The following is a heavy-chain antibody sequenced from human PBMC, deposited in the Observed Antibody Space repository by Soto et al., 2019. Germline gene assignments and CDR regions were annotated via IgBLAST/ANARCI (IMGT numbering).Heavy chain of an antibody. J-gene: IGHJ3*02. V-gene: IGHV3-7*05. Sequence: EVQLEESGGDLVQPGGSLRLSCAASGFTLSAYWMTWVRQAPGKGLEWVANINRDGSKKSYLDSVRGRFTISRDNVGNSLYLQMVSLRADDTALYYCARDVSPGSISLYLDAFDIWGQGTMVTVSS. CDR1: GFTLSAYW. CDR3: ARDVSPGSISLYLDAFDI. D-gene: IGHD6-13*01. CDR2: INRDGSKK.